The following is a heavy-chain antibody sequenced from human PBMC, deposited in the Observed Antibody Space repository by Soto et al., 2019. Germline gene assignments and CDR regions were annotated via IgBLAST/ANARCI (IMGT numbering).Heavy chain of an antibody. CDR2: IASTSWNI. CDR3: ARGPSAAAPLSDWYFDL. D-gene: IGHD2-2*01. J-gene: IGHJ2*01. CDR1: GFTFSGYS. V-gene: IGHV3-48*02. Sequence: EVQLVESGGGLVLPGGSLRLSCAASGFTFSGYSMNWVHQAPGKGLEWVSYIASTSWNIYYADTVKGRFTISRDNAKNSLYLQMNSLRDEDTAVYYCARGPSAAAPLSDWYFDLWGRGTLVTVSS.